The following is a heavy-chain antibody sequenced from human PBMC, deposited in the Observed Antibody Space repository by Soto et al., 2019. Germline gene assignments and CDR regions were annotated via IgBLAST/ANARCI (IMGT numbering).Heavy chain of an antibody. D-gene: IGHD3-10*02. CDR3: ACSGGYYIPFGMDV. V-gene: IGHV3-33*08. Sequence: GGSLRLSCAASGFRFSNYWMTWVRQAPGTGLEWVAVIWYDGSNKYYADSVKGRFTISRDNSKNTLYLQMNSLRAEETAVYYCACSGGYYIPFGMDVWGQGTTVTVSS. CDR2: IWYDGSNK. CDR1: GFRFSNYW. J-gene: IGHJ6*02.